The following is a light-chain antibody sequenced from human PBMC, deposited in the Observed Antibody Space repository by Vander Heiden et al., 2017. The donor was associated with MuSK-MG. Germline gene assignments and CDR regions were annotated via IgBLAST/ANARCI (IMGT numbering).Light chain of an antibody. CDR3: QQYGSPLWT. V-gene: IGKV3-20*01. CDR2: GAS. J-gene: IGKJ1*01. Sequence: IVLTQSPGTLSLSPGERATLSSMASQSVSSSYLAWYQQKPGQAPRLLIYGASSRASGMPDRFSGSGSGTDFTLTISRLEPEDFAVYYCQQYGSPLWTFGQGTKVEIK. CDR1: QSVSSSY.